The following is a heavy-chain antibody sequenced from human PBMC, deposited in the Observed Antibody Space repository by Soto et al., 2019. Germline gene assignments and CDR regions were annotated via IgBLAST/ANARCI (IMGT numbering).Heavy chain of an antibody. D-gene: IGHD1-26*01. Sequence: QVQLVQSGAEVKKPGSSVTVSCKASGGTFSSYTISWVRQAPGQGLEWMAGISPIFGTPIYAQKFQDRVTITADDSTMTAYMEMNRQTSEDTAVYYCARVVVGSRLSLGYWGQGTLVTISS. CDR2: ISPIFGTP. CDR3: ARVVVGSRLSLGY. J-gene: IGHJ4*02. V-gene: IGHV1-69*01. CDR1: GGTFSSYT.